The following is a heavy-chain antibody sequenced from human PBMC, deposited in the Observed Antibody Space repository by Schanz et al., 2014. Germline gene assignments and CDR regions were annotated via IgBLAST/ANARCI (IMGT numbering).Heavy chain of an antibody. J-gene: IGHJ4*02. CDR3: VRELSGGTFDY. V-gene: IGHV1-2*06. CDR2: FT. Sequence: QVQLVQSGAELKNPGASVKVSCKASGYSFSAYYIHWMRQAPGQGLEWLGRFTHISQKFQGRVTMTRDTSSTTAYMELNSLRSYATAVYYCVRELSGGTFDYWGQGALVTVSS. CDR1: GYSFSAYY. D-gene: IGHD1-1*01.